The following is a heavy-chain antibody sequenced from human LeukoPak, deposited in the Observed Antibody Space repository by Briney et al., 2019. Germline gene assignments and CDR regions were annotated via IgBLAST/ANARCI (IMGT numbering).Heavy chain of an antibody. CDR2: ISSSSSYI. CDR3: ARDPSNLPNPWGWYFDL. Sequence: GGSLRLSCAASGFTFSSYSMNWVRQAPGKGLEWVSSISSSSSYIYYADSVKGRFTISRDNAKNSLYLQMNSLRAEDTAVYYCARDPSNLPNPWGWYFDLWGRGTLVTVSS. V-gene: IGHV3-21*01. CDR1: GFTFSSYS. D-gene: IGHD3-16*01. J-gene: IGHJ2*01.